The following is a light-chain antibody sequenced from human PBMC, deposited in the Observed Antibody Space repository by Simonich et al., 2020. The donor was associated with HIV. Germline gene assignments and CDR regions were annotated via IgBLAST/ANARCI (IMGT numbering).Light chain of an antibody. CDR2: GAS. J-gene: IGKJ4*01. CDR3: QQYNDWPT. Sequence: EIVLTQSPGTLSLSPGERATLSCRASQSVTSTFLAWYQQKPGQAPRLLIDGASTRATGIPARFSGSGSGTEFTLTISSMQSEDFAVYSCQQYNDWPTFGGGTKVEIK. CDR1: QSVTST. V-gene: IGKV3-15*01.